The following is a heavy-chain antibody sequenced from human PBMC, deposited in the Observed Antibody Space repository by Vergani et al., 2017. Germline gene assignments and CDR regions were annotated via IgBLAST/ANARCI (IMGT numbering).Heavy chain of an antibody. V-gene: IGHV3-7*03. CDR2: IKQDGSAK. J-gene: IGHJ5*02. CDR1: GFTFSSYW. CDR3: ATGTVYYYDSSGYPRGWFDP. D-gene: IGHD3-22*01. Sequence: EVQLVESGGGLVQPGGSLRLSCAASGFTFSSYWMSWVRQAPGKGLEWVANIKQDGSAKYYVDSVKGRFTISRDNAKNSLYLQMNSLRAEDTAVYYCATGTVYYYDSSGYPRGWFDPWGEGTLVTVSS.